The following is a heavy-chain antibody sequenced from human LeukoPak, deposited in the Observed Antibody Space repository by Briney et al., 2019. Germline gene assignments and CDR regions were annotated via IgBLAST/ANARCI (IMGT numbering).Heavy chain of an antibody. V-gene: IGHV1-69*13. CDR2: IIPIFGTA. CDR3: ARDEGAKIAFAI. J-gene: IGHJ3*02. CDR1: GGTLSRFG. D-gene: IGHD1-26*01. Sequence: SVKLSCKAAGGTLSRFGISWVRQAPGQGLECMGGIIPIFGTANYAQKFQGRVTITADESTSTAYMELSSLKSEETAVYYCARDEGAKIAFAIWGQGKMVTVSS.